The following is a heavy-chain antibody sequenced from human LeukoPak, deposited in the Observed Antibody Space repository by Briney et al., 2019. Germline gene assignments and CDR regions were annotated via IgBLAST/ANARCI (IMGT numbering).Heavy chain of an antibody. J-gene: IGHJ4*02. CDR2: IIPIFGTA. CDR3: ARGFTYYYGSGSPTDFDY. CDR1: GGTFSSYA. Sequence: SVKVSCKASGGTFSSYAISWVRQAPGQGLEWMGGIIPIFGTANYAQKFQGRVTITADESTSTAYMELSSLRSEDTAVYYCARGFTYYYGSGSPTDFDYWGQGTLVTVSS. V-gene: IGHV1-69*13. D-gene: IGHD3-10*01.